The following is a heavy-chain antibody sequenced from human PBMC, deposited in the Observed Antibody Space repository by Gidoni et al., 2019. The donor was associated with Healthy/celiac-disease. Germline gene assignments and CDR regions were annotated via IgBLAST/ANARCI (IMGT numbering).Heavy chain of an antibody. Sequence: QVQLQQWGAGLLTPSETLSLTCAVYGGSFSCYFWSWFRQPPGKGLEWIGEINHSGSTYYNPSLKSRVTISVDTSKNQFSLKLSSVTAADTAVYYCARGGSSVRRTYYYDSSGLGAFDIWGQGTMVTVSS. CDR3: ARGGSSVRRTYYYDSSGLGAFDI. CDR2: INHSGST. D-gene: IGHD3-22*01. V-gene: IGHV4-34*01. J-gene: IGHJ3*02. CDR1: GGSFSCYF.